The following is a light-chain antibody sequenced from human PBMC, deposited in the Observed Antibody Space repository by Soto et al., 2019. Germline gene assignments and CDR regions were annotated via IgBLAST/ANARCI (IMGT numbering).Light chain of an antibody. CDR3: QQYNTWLVK. J-gene: IGKJ1*01. V-gene: IGKV3-15*01. Sequence: VMTQSKATLYMTPKDKATLFFSPSQSVTSNLAWHHQKPGQVPTLHIYGASTRDTGIPDRFSGSGAGTEVTLSISSLQSADFAVYYCQQYNTWLVKLGQGTRV. CDR2: GAS. CDR1: QSVTSN.